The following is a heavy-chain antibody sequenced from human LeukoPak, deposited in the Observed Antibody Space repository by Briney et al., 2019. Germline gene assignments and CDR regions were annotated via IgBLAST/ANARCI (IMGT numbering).Heavy chain of an antibody. Sequence: SETLSLTCTVSGGSISSYYWSWIRQPPGKGLEWIGEINHSGSTNYNPSLKSRVTISVDTSKNQFSLKLSSVTAADTAVYYCARYPYYYDSSGYYYWGQGTLVTVSS. CDR3: ARYPYYYDSSGYYY. D-gene: IGHD3-22*01. J-gene: IGHJ4*02. CDR2: INHSGST. CDR1: GGSISSYY. V-gene: IGHV4-34*01.